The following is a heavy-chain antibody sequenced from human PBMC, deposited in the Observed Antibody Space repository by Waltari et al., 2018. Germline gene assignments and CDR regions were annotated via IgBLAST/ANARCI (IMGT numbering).Heavy chain of an antibody. J-gene: IGHJ4*02. CDR3: AHCSGGSCPSTSRD. CDR1: GYSITRGYY. CDR2: IYSSGST. D-gene: IGHD2-15*01. V-gene: IGHV4-38-2*02. Sequence: QVQLQESGPGLVKPSETLSLTCTVSGYSITRGYYWGWIRQPPGKGLEWIGSIYSSGSTYYNPSLKSRVTISEDTSNNQLSLNLISVTAADTAVYFCAHCSGGSCPSTSRDWGQGTLVTVSS.